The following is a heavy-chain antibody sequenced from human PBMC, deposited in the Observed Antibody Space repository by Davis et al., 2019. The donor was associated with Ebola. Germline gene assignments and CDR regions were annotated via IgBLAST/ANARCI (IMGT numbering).Heavy chain of an antibody. CDR2: VSAYNGDT. CDR1: GYTFTGYY. J-gene: IGHJ5*02. Sequence: AASVKVSCKASGYTFTGYYMHWVRQAPGQGLEWMGWVSAYNGDTNYAQKFQGRVTMTTDTSTSTAYMELRSLRSDDTAVYYCANFYCSGGSCYSWFDPWGQGTLVTVSS. D-gene: IGHD2-15*01. V-gene: IGHV1-18*04. CDR3: ANFYCSGGSCYSWFDP.